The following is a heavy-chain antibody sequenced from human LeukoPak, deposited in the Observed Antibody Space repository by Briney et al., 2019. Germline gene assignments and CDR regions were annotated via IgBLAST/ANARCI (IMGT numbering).Heavy chain of an antibody. D-gene: IGHD2-8*02. J-gene: IGHJ5*01. CDR1: GLILSSYS. V-gene: IGHV3-48*01. Sequence: AGGSLRLSCAASGLILSSYSMNWVRQAPGKGLEGISYISGSSGIIKYADSVKGRFTISRDNSKNMLYLQMNSVRAEDTAVYYCAQSGQFDSWGQGTLVTVSS. CDR3: AQSGQFDS. CDR2: ISGSSGII.